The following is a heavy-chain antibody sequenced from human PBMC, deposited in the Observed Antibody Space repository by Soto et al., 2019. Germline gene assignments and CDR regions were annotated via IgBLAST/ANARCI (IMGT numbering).Heavy chain of an antibody. Sequence: EPLCHTYSVYDGYFSGYDGSWIRQPPGKGLEWIGEINHSGSTNYNPSLKSRVTISVDTSKNQFSLKLSSVTAADTAVYYCARGAVAGTFDYWGQGTLVTVSS. CDR1: DGYFSGYD. CDR3: ARGAVAGTFDY. CDR2: INHSGST. D-gene: IGHD6-19*01. J-gene: IGHJ4*02. V-gene: IGHV4-34*01.